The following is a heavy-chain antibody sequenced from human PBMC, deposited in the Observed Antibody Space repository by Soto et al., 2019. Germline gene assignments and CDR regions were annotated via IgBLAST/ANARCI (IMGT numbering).Heavy chain of an antibody. J-gene: IGHJ3*02. CDR2: VSYSGST. D-gene: IGHD3-22*01. CDR1: GGSISSYY. Sequence: QVQLQESGPGVVKPSETLSLTCTVSGGSISSYYWSWVRQPPEKGLDWIGYVSYSGSTNYNPSLKSRVTISVDKSKNQVSLNLRSVTAADTAVYYCARGRNYYDRSGHYLGETFDIWGQGTMVTVSS. V-gene: IGHV4-59*01. CDR3: ARGRNYYDRSGHYLGETFDI.